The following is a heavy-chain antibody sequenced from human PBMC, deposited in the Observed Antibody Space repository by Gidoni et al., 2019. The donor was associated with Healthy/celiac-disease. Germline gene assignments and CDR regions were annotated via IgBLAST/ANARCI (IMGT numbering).Heavy chain of an antibody. Sequence: QVQLLQTGAAVKKPGASLKVSCKASGYTFPRYGVSWSRQAPGQGLEWMGWFSAYNGNTNYAQKLQGRVTMTTDTSTSTAYMELRSLRSDDTAVYYCARLGYCSGGSCLPYYWGQGTLVTVSS. CDR2: FSAYNGNT. D-gene: IGHD2-15*01. CDR3: ARLGYCSGGSCLPYY. CDR1: GYTFPRYG. J-gene: IGHJ4*02. V-gene: IGHV1-18*04.